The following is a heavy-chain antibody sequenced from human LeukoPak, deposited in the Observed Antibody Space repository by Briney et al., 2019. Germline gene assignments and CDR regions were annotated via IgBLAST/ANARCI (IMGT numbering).Heavy chain of an antibody. J-gene: IGHJ4*02. V-gene: IGHV3-30-3*01. D-gene: IGHD5-24*01. CDR2: ISYDGSNK. CDR3: ARARDGSTLSTPQHF. Sequence: GGSLRLSCAASGFTFSSYAMHWVRQAPGKGLEWVAVISYDGSNKYYADSVKGRFTISRDNSKNTLYLQMNSLRPEDTAVYYCARARDGSTLSTPQHFWGQGTPVTVSS. CDR1: GFTFSSYA.